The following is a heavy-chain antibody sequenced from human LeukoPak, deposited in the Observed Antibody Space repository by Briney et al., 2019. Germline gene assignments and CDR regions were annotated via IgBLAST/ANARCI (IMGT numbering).Heavy chain of an antibody. CDR1: GYTFTAYS. J-gene: IGHJ3*02. V-gene: IGHV1-2*02. CDR3: ARDLDYYGSGSFFNI. D-gene: IGHD3-10*01. CDR2: INPNSGGT. Sequence: ASVKVSCKASGYTFTAYSMHWVRQAPGQGLEWMGWINPNSGGTNYAQKFQGRVTMTRDTSITTAYMELSRLRSEDTAVYYCARDLDYYGSGSFFNIWGQGTMVTVSS.